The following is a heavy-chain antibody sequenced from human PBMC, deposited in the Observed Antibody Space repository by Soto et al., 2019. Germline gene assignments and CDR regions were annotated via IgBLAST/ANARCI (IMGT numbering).Heavy chain of an antibody. J-gene: IGHJ6*02. V-gene: IGHV3-30*18. CDR2: ISYDGSNK. D-gene: IGHD2-2*01. Sequence: LRVRYAASGVKCSSHGMHCVRKDTGKGLEWVAVISYDGSNKYYADSVKGRFTISRDNSKNTLYLQMNSLRAEDTAVYYCAKDSLTPSLLNIVVVPAAIYYYGMDVWGQGTTVTVSS. CDR1: GVKCSSHG. CDR3: AKDSLTPSLLNIVVVPAAIYYYGMDV.